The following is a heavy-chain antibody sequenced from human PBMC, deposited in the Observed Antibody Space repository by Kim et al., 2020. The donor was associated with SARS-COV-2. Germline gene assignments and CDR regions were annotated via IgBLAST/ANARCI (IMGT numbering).Heavy chain of an antibody. CDR3: ARLSIAVAGTVDY. CDR1: GGSISSSSYY. D-gene: IGHD6-19*01. CDR2: IYYSGST. Sequence: SETLSLTCTVSGGSISSSSYYWGWIRQPPGKGLEWIGSIYYSGSTYYNPSLKSRVTISVDTSKKQFSLKLSSVTAADTAVYYCARLSIAVAGTVDYWGQGTLVTVSS. V-gene: IGHV4-39*01. J-gene: IGHJ4*02.